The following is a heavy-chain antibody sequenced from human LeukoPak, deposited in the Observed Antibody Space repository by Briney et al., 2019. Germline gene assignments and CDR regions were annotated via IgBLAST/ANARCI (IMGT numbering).Heavy chain of an antibody. Sequence: GESLKISCKASGYSLTNYWIAWVRQMPGKGLEWMGIIFPGDSETRYSPSFQGQVTISADKSISTAYLQWSSLKASDTAMYYCASGLLSDILTGYFARGFDAFDIWGQGTMVTVSS. V-gene: IGHV5-51*01. J-gene: IGHJ3*02. CDR2: IFPGDSET. CDR3: ASGLLSDILTGYFARGFDAFDI. CDR1: GYSLTNYW. D-gene: IGHD3-9*01.